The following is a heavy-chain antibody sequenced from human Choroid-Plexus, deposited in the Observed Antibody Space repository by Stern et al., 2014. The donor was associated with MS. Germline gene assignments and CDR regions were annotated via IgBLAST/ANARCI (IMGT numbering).Heavy chain of an antibody. CDR1: GYSFSTYW. CDR3: VRRNSGTDYFVMDA. J-gene: IGHJ6*02. V-gene: IGHV5-51*03. D-gene: IGHD1-26*01. CDR2: IYPYDSET. Sequence: MQLVQSGAEVKKPGESLKISCKASGYSFSTYWNGWVRQTPGKGLEWTGIIYPYDSETRYSPSFQGQVTISADKSINTAYLQWSSLKASDTAMYYCVRRNSGTDYFVMDAWGQGTTVTVS.